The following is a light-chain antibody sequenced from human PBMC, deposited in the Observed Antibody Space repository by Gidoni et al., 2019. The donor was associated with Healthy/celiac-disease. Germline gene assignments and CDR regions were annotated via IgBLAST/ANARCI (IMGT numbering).Light chain of an antibody. CDR3: QSYDSSNLCVV. CDR1: IGSIASNY. J-gene: IGLJ2*01. Sequence: NFMLTQPHSVSESPGKKVTISCTRRIGSIASNYVQLYQQRPGSATTTVIYEDNQRPSGVPSRFSGSIYSSSNSASLTISGLKTEDESDDYCQSYDSSNLCVVFGGGTKLTVL. V-gene: IGLV6-57*04. CDR2: EDN.